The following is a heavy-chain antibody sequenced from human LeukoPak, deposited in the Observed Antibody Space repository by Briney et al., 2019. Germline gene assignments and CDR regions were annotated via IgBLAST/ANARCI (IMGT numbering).Heavy chain of an antibody. CDR3: ATRKQLVWGFDY. D-gene: IGHD6-13*01. CDR2: ISGSGGST. V-gene: IGHV3-23*01. CDR1: GFTFSSYA. Sequence: PGGSLRLSWAASGFTFSSYAMSWVRQAPGKGLEWVSAISGSGGSTYYADSVKGRFTISRDNSKNTLYLQMNSLRAEDTAVYYCATRKQLVWGFDYWGQGTLVTVSS. J-gene: IGHJ4*02.